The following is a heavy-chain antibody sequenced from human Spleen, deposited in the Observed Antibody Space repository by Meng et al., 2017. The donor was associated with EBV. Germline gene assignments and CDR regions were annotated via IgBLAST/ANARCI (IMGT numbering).Heavy chain of an antibody. V-gene: IGHV4-61*01. CDR1: GGSVSRGSYY. J-gene: IGHJ4*02. D-gene: IGHD6-19*01. CDR2: IYHSGST. Sequence: QVQLQESGPGLVKPSEALILTRTVSGGSVSRGSYYWSWVRQPPGKGLEWIGYIYHSGSTKYNPSLTSRVTISVDTSKNQFSLNLRSVTAADTAVYYCARDGYSSGIDYWGQGTLVTVSS. CDR3: ARDGYSSGIDY.